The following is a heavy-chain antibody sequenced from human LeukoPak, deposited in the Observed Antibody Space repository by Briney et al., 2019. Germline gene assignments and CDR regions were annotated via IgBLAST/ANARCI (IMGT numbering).Heavy chain of an antibody. CDR2: IYTSGTT. Sequence: SETLSLTCIVSGGSISSYYWSWIRQPAGKGLEWIGHIYTSGTTNYNPSLKSRVTISVDTSKNQFSLKLSSVTAADTAVYYCARVRAFSGSYYNAPYYFDYWGQGTLVTISS. V-gene: IGHV4-4*07. CDR1: GGSISSYY. CDR3: ARVRAFSGSYYNAPYYFDY. J-gene: IGHJ4*02. D-gene: IGHD3-10*01.